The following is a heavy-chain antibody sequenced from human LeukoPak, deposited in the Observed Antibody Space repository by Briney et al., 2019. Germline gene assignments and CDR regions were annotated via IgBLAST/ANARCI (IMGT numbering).Heavy chain of an antibody. D-gene: IGHD3-22*01. J-gene: IGHJ4*02. Sequence: PGGSLRLSCAASGFTFSSYEMNWVRQAPGKGLEWVSYISSSGSTIYYADSVKGRFTISRDNAKNSLYLQMNSLRAEDTAVYYCARVAIRIVESYFDYWGQGTLVTVSS. V-gene: IGHV3-48*03. CDR2: ISSSGSTI. CDR3: ARVAIRIVESYFDY. CDR1: GFTFSSYE.